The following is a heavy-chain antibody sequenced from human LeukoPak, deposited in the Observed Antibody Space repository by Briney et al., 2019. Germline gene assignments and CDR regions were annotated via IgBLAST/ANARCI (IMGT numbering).Heavy chain of an antibody. CDR2: IYHSGST. CDR3: AAQGITGDFDY. CDR1: GGSISSGGYS. D-gene: IGHD3-16*01. V-gene: IGHV4-30-2*01. J-gene: IGHJ4*02. Sequence: SQTLSLTCAVSGGSISSGGYSWSWIRQPPGKGLEWIGYIYHSGSTYYNPSLKSRVTISVDRSKNQFSLKLSSVTAADTAVYYCAAQGITGDFDYWGQGTLVTVSS.